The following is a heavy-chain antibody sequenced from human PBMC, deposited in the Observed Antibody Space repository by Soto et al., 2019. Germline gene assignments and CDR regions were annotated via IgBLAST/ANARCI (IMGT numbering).Heavy chain of an antibody. J-gene: IGHJ3*02. CDR1: GGSISSYY. V-gene: IGHV4-59*01. CDR3: AREGIHSYGSGEWAFDI. Sequence: QVQLQESGPGLVKPSETLSLTCTVSGGSISSYYRSWILQPPGKGLEWIGYIHYSGSTKFNPSLKSRVTISLDTSKNQFSLKLSSVTAADTAVYYCAREGIHSYGSGEWAFDIWGQGTMVTVSS. D-gene: IGHD3-10*01. CDR2: IHYSGST.